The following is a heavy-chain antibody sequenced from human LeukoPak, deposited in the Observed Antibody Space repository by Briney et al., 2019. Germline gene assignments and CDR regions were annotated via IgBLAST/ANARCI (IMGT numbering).Heavy chain of an antibody. Sequence: ASVKVSCKVSGYALTELSMHWVRQAPGKGLEWMGGFDPEDGETIYAQKFQGRVTMTEDTSTDTAYMELSSLRSEDTAVYYCATTGYYGSGGYYQFDYWGQGTLVTVSS. CDR1: GYALTELS. D-gene: IGHD3-10*01. J-gene: IGHJ4*02. CDR3: ATTGYYGSGGYYQFDY. V-gene: IGHV1-24*01. CDR2: FDPEDGET.